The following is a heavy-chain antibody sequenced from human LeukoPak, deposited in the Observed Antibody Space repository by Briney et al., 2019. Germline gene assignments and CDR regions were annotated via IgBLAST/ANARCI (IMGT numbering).Heavy chain of an antibody. CDR1: GGTFSSYT. CDR2: IIPILGIA. CDR3: AFDYYDSSGYSDY. D-gene: IGHD3-22*01. V-gene: IGHV1-69*02. J-gene: IGHJ4*02. Sequence: ASVKVSCKASGGTFSSYTISCVRQAPGQGLEWRGRIIPILGIANCAQKFQGRVRITADKSTSSAYMELSSLRSEDTAVYYCAFDYYDSSGYSDYWGQGTLVTVSS.